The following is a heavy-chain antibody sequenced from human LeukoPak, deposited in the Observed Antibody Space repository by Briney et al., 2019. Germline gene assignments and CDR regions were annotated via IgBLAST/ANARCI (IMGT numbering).Heavy chain of an antibody. Sequence: GGSLRLSCAGSGFTFSSYSMNWVRQAPGKGLEWVPYISSSTGTIYYADSAKGRFTISRDNAKNSLYLQMNSLGAEDTAVYYCARTNYMDVWGKGTTVTVSS. CDR1: GFTFSSYS. J-gene: IGHJ6*03. CDR3: ARTNYMDV. V-gene: IGHV3-48*01. CDR2: ISSSTGTI.